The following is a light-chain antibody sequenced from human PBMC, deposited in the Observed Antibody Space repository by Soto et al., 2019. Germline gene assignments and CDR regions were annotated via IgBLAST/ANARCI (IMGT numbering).Light chain of an antibody. V-gene: IGKV3-15*01. Sequence: EIVMTQSPATLSVSPGERATLSCRASQSVSSNLAWYQQKPGQAPRLLIYGASTRATGIPARFSDSGSGTEFTLTISSLQSEDFAVYYCQQYNNWPRSTFGQGTKLEIK. CDR1: QSVSSN. CDR2: GAS. J-gene: IGKJ2*02. CDR3: QQYNNWPRST.